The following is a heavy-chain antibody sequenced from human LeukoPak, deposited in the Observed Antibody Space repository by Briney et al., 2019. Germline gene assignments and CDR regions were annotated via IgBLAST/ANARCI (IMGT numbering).Heavy chain of an antibody. D-gene: IGHD2-2*01. CDR2: INHSGST. J-gene: IGHJ4*02. V-gene: IGHV4-34*01. CDR1: GGSFSGYY. CDR3: ARDRPRYCSSTSCQRALDY. Sequence: PSETLSLTCAAYGGSFSGYYWSWIRQPSGKGLEWIGEINHSGSTNYNPSLKSRVTISVDTSKNQFSLKLSSVTAADTAVYYCARDRPRYCSSTSCQRALDYWGQGTLVTVSS.